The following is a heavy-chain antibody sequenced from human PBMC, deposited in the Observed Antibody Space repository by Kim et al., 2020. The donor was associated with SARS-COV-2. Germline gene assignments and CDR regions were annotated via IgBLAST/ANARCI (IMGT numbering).Heavy chain of an antibody. CDR2: ISTYTGVP. J-gene: IGHJ1*01. D-gene: IGHD3-10*01. V-gene: IGHV1-18*04. CDR3: ARVTAAWLGSGSPVGD. CDR1: GYTFSSYG. Sequence: ASVKVSCKASGYTFSSYGISWVRQAPGQGLEWVGWISTYTGVPNYAQNFQVRVTMTTDTSTSTAYMELTSLRSDDTPRYHFARVTAAWLGSGSPVGDWGQ.